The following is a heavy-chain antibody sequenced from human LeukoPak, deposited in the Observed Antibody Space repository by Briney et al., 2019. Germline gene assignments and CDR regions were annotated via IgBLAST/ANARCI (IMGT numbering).Heavy chain of an antibody. Sequence: GGSLRLSCAASGFTFSSYAMSWVRQAPGKGLEWVSAISGSGGSTYYADSVKGRFTISRDNSKNTLYLQMNSLRAGDTAVYYCAKDAPVNIVVVPAGNSWGQGTLVTVSS. V-gene: IGHV3-23*01. CDR3: AKDAPVNIVVVPAGNS. J-gene: IGHJ4*02. CDR2: ISGSGGST. CDR1: GFTFSSYA. D-gene: IGHD2-2*01.